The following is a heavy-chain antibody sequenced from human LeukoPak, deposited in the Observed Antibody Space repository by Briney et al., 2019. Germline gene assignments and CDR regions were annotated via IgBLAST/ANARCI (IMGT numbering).Heavy chain of an antibody. Sequence: PGGSLRLSCAASGFTVSTNYMSWVRQAPGKGLEWVSVIYSGGSTYYADPVKGRFTISRDNSKNTLYLQMNSLRAEDTAVYYCARGYSYVGFDPWGQGTLVTVSS. D-gene: IGHD5-18*01. CDR1: GFTVSTNY. V-gene: IGHV3-53*01. J-gene: IGHJ5*02. CDR3: ARGYSYVGFDP. CDR2: IYSGGST.